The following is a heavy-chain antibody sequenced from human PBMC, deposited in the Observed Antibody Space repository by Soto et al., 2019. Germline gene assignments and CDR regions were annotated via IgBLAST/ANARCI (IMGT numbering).Heavy chain of an antibody. J-gene: IGHJ6*02. CDR3: AKDGGIITYPRGRDV. D-gene: IGHD3-22*01. Sequence: EVQLVESGGGLVQPGRSLRLSCATSGFNFDDYVMHWARQAPGKGLEWVAGISWNSGTIGYADSVKGRITISRDNAEKSVYLQMKSLIADDTALCYCAKDGGIITYPRGRDVWGRGTTVTVSS. CDR1: GFNFDDYV. CDR2: ISWNSGTI. V-gene: IGHV3-9*01.